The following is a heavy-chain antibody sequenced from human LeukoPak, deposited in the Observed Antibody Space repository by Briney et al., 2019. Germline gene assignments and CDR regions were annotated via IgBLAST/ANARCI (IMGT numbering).Heavy chain of an antibody. Sequence: ASVKVSCKASGYTFTSYGISWVRRAPGQGLEWMGWISAYNGNTNYAQKLQGRVTMTTDTSTSTAYMELRSLRSDDTAVCYCARAASRVVPAAMGGNWFDPWGQGTLVTVSS. D-gene: IGHD2-2*01. CDR3: ARAASRVVPAAMGGNWFDP. J-gene: IGHJ5*02. CDR1: GYTFTSYG. V-gene: IGHV1-18*01. CDR2: ISAYNGNT.